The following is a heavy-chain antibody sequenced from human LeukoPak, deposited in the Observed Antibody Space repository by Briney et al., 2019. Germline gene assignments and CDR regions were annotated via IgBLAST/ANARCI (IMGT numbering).Heavy chain of an antibody. V-gene: IGHV5-51*01. D-gene: IGHD1-26*01. CDR1: GYSFTSYR. J-gene: IGHJ4*02. CDR2: IYPGDSDT. CDR3: ARQELPKGLYYFDY. Sequence: GESLKISCKGSGYSFTSYRIGWVRQMPGKGLELMRIIYPGDSDTRYSPSFQGQVTISADKSISTAYLQWSSLKASDTAMYYCARQELPKGLYYFDYWGQGTLVTVSS.